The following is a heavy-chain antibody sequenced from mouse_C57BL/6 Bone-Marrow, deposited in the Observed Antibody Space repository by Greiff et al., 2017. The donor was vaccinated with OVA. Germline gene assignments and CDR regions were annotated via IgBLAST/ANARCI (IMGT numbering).Heavy chain of an antibody. D-gene: IGHD5-5*01. CDR3: AREWVYLREYYAMDY. CDR2: IYPGDGDT. J-gene: IGHJ4*01. Sequence: VKLVESGPELVKPGASVKISCKASGYAFSSSWMNWVKQRPGKGLEWIGRIYPGDGDTNYNGKFKGKATLTADKSSSTAYMQLSSLTSEDSAVYFCAREWVYLREYYAMDYWGQGTSVTVSS. V-gene: IGHV1-82*01. CDR1: GYAFSSSW.